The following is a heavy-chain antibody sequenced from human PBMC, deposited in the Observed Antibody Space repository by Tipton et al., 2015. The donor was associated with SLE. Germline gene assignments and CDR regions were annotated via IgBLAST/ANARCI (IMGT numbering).Heavy chain of an antibody. J-gene: IGHJ6*03. V-gene: IGHV4-59*11. D-gene: IGHD1-14*01. Sequence: TLSLTCTVSGGSITNHYWNWIRQPPGKGLEWIGYIHYSGTTHDNPSLKSRVTMSVDMSKNQFSLRLTSVTAADTAVYYCAREFGNYYYMDVRGKGTTVTVSS. CDR2: IHYSGTT. CDR1: GGSITNHY. CDR3: AREFGNYYYMDV.